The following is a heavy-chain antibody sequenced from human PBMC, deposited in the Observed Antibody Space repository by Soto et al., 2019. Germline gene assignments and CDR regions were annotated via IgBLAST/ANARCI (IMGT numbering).Heavy chain of an antibody. CDR3: ARVDRRDGYNSPFDY. Sequence: QVQLVQSGAEVKKPGSSVKVSCKASGGTFSTYAVSWVRQAPGQGLAWVGGIIRVFGIANYAQKFQGRVTITADEPTSTAYMELSSLRSEDTAVYYCARVDRRDGYNSPFDYWGQGTLITVSS. CDR2: IIRVFGIA. V-gene: IGHV1-69*12. J-gene: IGHJ4*02. CDR1: GGTFSTYA. D-gene: IGHD5-12*01.